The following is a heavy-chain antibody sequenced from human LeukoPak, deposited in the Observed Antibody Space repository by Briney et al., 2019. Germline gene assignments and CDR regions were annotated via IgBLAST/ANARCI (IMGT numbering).Heavy chain of an antibody. V-gene: IGHV1-69*01. D-gene: IGHD2-2*01. CDR3: ARDYCSRTSCPRTYFDY. J-gene: IGHJ4*02. CDR2: IIPIFGTA. CDR1: GGTFSSYA. Sequence: SVKVSCKASGGTFSSYAISWVRQAPGQGLEWMGGIIPIFGTANYAQKFQGRVTITADESTSTAYMELSSLRSEDTAVYYCARDYCSRTSCPRTYFDYWGQGTLVTVSS.